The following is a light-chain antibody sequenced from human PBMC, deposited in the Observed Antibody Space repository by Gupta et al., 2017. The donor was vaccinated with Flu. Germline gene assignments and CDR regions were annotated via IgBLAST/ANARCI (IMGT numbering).Light chain of an antibody. J-gene: IGKJ1*01. V-gene: IGKV1-39*01. CDR1: QNIRSY. CDR2: AAS. CDR3: QQRYITPRT. Sequence: DIQMTQSPSSLSASVGDRVTISCRASQNIRSYLNWYQQKPGKAPQLLIYAASSLQSGVPSRFSGSGSGTEFTLAISSLQPEDFANYYCQQRYITPRTFGQGTRVEIK.